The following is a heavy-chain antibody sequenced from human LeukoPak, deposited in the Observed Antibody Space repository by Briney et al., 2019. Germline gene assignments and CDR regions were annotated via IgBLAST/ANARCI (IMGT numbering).Heavy chain of an antibody. CDR3: ARGYSSSWYVNWFDP. CDR2: IYHSGST. CDR1: GGSISSSNW. V-gene: IGHV4-4*02. D-gene: IGHD6-13*01. J-gene: IGHJ5*02. Sequence: SGTLSLTCAVSGGSISSSNWWSWVRQPPGKGLEWIGEIYHSGSTNYNPSLKSRVTISVDTSKNQFSLKLSSVTAADTAVYYCARGYSSSWYVNWFDPWGQGTLVTVSS.